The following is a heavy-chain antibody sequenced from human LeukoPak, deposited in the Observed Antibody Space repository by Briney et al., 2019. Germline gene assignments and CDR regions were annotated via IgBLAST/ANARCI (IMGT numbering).Heavy chain of an antibody. J-gene: IGHJ4*02. CDR3: ARDGDLTPAVPFDY. D-gene: IGHD6-25*01. V-gene: IGHV3-48*03. CDR2: ISSSGSTI. CDR1: GFTFSTYE. Sequence: GGPLRLSCAASGFTFSTYEMNWVRQAPGKGLEWVSYISSSGSTIYYADSVKGRFTISRDNAKNSLYLQMNSLRAEDTAIYYCARDGDLTPAVPFDYWGQGTLVTVSS.